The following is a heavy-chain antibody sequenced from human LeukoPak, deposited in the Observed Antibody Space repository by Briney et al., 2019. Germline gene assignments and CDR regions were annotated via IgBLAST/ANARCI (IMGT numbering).Heavy chain of an antibody. CDR1: GFTFSSYA. Sequence: GGSLRLSCAASGFTFSSYAMHWVRQAPGKGLEWVAVISYDGSNKYYADSVKGRFTISRDNSKNTLYLQMNSLRPEDTAVYYCVKEPHFDYWGRGTLVTVSS. CDR3: VKEPHFDY. J-gene: IGHJ4*02. V-gene: IGHV3-30*04. CDR2: ISYDGSNK.